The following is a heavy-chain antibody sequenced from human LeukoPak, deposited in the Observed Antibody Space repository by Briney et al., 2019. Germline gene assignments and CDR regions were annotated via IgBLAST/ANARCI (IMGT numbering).Heavy chain of an antibody. Sequence: GGSLRLSCAASGFTFSSYAMSWVRQAPGKGLEWVSVISGNGDSTYYADSVKGRFTISRDNSKNTLCLQMNSLRAEDTAVHYCAKDVNYDSSGYYYEDSWGQGTLVTVSS. CDR2: ISGNGDST. D-gene: IGHD3-22*01. J-gene: IGHJ4*02. CDR3: AKDVNYDSSGYYYEDS. V-gene: IGHV3-23*01. CDR1: GFTFSSYA.